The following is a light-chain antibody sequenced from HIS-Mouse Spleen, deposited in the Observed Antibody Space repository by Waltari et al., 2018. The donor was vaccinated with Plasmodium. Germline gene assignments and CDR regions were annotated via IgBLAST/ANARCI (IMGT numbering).Light chain of an antibody. V-gene: IGLV3-27*01. CDR2: KDT. J-gene: IGLJ3*02. CDR3: MSWPSNASGV. Sequence: SYELTQPSSVSVSPGQTARITCSGDVLAKKYARWFQPKPGQAPVLVISKDTERTSGLRERFPGSSSGTTVTLTSSGAQVEDEADYYCMSWPSNASGVFGGGTKLT. CDR1: VLAKKY.